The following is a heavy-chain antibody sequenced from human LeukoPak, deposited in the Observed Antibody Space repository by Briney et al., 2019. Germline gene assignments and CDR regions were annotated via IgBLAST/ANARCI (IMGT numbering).Heavy chain of an antibody. J-gene: IGHJ4*02. CDR1: GGSISSYY. D-gene: IGHD6-13*01. CDR3: ARSNMYSSSWYDYFNY. CDR2: IYSSGTT. V-gene: IGHV4-59*01. Sequence: SETLSLTCTVSGGSISSYYWSWIRRPPGKGLEWIGYIYSSGTTNYNPSLKSRVTISLDTSKNQFSLKLSSVTAADTAVYYCARSNMYSSSWYDYFNYWGQGTLVTVSS.